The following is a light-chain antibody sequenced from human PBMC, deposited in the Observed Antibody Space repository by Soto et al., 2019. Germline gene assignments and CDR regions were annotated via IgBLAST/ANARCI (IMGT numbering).Light chain of an antibody. CDR3: SSYTSSSTYV. CDR1: SSDVGGFNY. J-gene: IGLJ1*01. CDR2: EVS. V-gene: IGLV2-14*01. Sequence: QSVLTQPASVSGSLGQSITISCTETSSDVGGFNYVSWYQQHPGKAPKLMIYEVSNRPSGVSNRFSGSKSGNTASLTISGLQAEDEADYYCSSYTSSSTYVFGSGTKVTVL.